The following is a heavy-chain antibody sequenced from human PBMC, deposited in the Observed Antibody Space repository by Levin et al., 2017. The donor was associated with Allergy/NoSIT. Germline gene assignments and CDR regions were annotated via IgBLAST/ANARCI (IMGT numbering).Heavy chain of an antibody. V-gene: IGHV3-30*18. CDR3: AKVPRWLQLLDAFDI. D-gene: IGHD5-24*01. CDR1: GFTFSSYG. Sequence: GESLKISCAASGFTFSSYGMHWVRQAPGKGLEWVAVISYDGSNKYYADSVKGRFTISRDNSKNTLYLQMNSLRAEDTAVYYCAKVPRWLQLLDAFDIWGQGTMVTVSS. CDR2: ISYDGSNK. J-gene: IGHJ3*02.